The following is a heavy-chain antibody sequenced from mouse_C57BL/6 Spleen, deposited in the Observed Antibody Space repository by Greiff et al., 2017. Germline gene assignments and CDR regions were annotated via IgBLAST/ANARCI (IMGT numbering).Heavy chain of an antibody. CDR2: INYDGSST. Sequence: EVQRVESEGGLVQPGSSMKLSCTASGFTFSDYYMALVRQVPEKGLEWVANINYDGSSTYYLDSLKSRFIISRDNAKNILYLQMSSLKSEDTATYYCARGGYYDWYFDVWGTGTTVTVSS. J-gene: IGHJ1*03. D-gene: IGHD2-3*01. V-gene: IGHV5-16*01. CDR1: GFTFSDYY. CDR3: ARGGYYDWYFDV.